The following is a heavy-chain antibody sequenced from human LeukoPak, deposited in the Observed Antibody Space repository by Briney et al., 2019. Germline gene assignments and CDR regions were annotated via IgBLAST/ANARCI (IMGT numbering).Heavy chain of an antibody. CDR1: GFTFSSYG. Sequence: GGSLRLSCAASGFTFSSYGMHWVRQAPGKGLEWVAVISYDGSNKYYADSVKGRFTISRDNSKNTLYLQMNSLRAEDTAVYYCAKDRRKPLDCGGDCQGTWGQGTLVTVSS. CDR3: AKDRRKPLDCGGDCQGT. D-gene: IGHD2-21*02. V-gene: IGHV3-30*18. CDR2: ISYDGSNK. J-gene: IGHJ5*02.